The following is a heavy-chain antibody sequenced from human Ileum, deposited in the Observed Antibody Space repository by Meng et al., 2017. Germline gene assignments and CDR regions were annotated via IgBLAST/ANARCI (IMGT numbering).Heavy chain of an antibody. J-gene: IGHJ4*02. V-gene: IGHV3-7*01. Sequence: GGSLRLSCAVSGFSFGYYWMSWVRQTPGKGLEWVANINQDGDEKYYLDSVKGRFTISRDNAKNSVFLQLNSLSAEDTAVYYCARVGWRDYDRDYWGQGTLVTGAS. D-gene: IGHD5-12*01. CDR3: ARVGWRDYDRDY. CDR2: INQDGDEK. CDR1: GFSFGYYW.